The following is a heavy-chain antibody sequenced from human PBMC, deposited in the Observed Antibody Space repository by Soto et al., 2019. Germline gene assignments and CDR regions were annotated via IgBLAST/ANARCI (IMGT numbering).Heavy chain of an antibody. CDR2: ISGSSVIT. CDR3: AKDLGDTSPVGFDY. J-gene: IGHJ4*02. CDR1: GFTFSNYA. D-gene: IGHD2-21*02. Sequence: PVGSLRLSCAASGFTFSNYAMSWVRQAPGKGLEWISVISGSSVITYYADSVKGRFTISRDNAKSTLYLQMNSLRAEDTAVYYCAKDLGDTSPVGFDYWGQGTLVTV. V-gene: IGHV3-23*01.